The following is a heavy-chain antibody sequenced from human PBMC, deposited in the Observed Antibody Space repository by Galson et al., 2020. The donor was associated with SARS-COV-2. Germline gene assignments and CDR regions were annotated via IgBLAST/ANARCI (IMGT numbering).Heavy chain of an antibody. CDR2: INHSGNT. CDR3: ARGTVVVADNYYFYGMDV. J-gene: IGHJ6*02. Sequence: SETLSLTCAVYGGSFSGYYWIWIRQPPGKGLEWIGEINHSGNTNYNPSLKSRVTISVDTSKNQFSLKLRSMTAADTAVYYCARGTVVVADNYYFYGMDVWGQGTTVTVSS. D-gene: IGHD2-15*01. V-gene: IGHV4-34*01. CDR1: GGSFSGYY.